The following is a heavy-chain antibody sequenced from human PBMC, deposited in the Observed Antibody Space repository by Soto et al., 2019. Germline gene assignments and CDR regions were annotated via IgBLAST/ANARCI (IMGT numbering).Heavy chain of an antibody. CDR1: GYSISSSNW. J-gene: IGHJ4*02. D-gene: IGHD1-26*01. CDR2: IYYSGTT. CDR3: ARREIQGPIDY. Sequence: QVQLQESGPGLVKPSDTLSLTCAVSGYSISSSNWWGWIRQPPGKGLEWIGYIYYSGTTYHNPSLKTRVTMSVDTPKNHFSLKMTSVTAVDTAVYYCARREIQGPIDYWGQGTLVTVSS. V-gene: IGHV4-28*01.